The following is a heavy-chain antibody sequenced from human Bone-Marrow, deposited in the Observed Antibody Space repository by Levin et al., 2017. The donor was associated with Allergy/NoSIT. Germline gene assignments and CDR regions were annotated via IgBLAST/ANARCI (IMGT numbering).Heavy chain of an antibody. V-gene: IGHV4-31*03. CDR2: IYYTGST. CDR1: GASVSSGGYY. Sequence: SQTLSLTCTVSGASVSSGGYYWSWIRQHPGKGLEWIGDIYYTGSTYYSPSLKGRLSTSVDTSHNQFSLNLRSVTAADPAAYYCARTPSYTSDWSWIDPWGQGILVTVSS. J-gene: IGHJ5*02. D-gene: IGHD6-19*01. CDR3: ARTPSYTSDWSWIDP.